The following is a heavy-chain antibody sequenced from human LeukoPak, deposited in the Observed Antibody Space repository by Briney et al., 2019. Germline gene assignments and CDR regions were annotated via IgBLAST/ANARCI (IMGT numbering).Heavy chain of an antibody. J-gene: IGHJ6*03. CDR1: GGTFSSYA. Sequence: GASVKVSCKASGGTFSSYAISWVRQAPGQGLEWMGRIIPIFGTANYAQKFQGRVTITTDESTSTAYMELSSLRSEDTAVHYCARARNLEYYMDVWGKGTTVTVS. CDR2: IIPIFGTA. CDR3: ARARNLEYYMDV. V-gene: IGHV1-69*05.